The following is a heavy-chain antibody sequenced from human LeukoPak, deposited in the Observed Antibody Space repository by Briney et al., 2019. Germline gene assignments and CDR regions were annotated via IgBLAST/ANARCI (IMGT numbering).Heavy chain of an antibody. J-gene: IGHJ4*02. D-gene: IGHD3-10*01. CDR2: INHSGST. V-gene: IGHV4-34*01. CDR3: ARGQNVLLWFGGSPYFDY. Sequence: SETLSLTCAVYGGSFSGYYWSWIRQPPGKGLEWIGEINHSGSTNYNPSLKSRVTISVDTSKNQFSLKLSSVTAADTAVYYCARGQNVLLWFGGSPYFDYWGQGTLVTVSS. CDR1: GGSFSGYY.